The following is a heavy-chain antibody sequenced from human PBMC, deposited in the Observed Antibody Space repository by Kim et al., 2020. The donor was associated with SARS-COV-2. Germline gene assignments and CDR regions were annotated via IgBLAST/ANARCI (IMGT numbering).Heavy chain of an antibody. CDR2: DT. CDR3: ARNSNGWFDP. J-gene: IGHJ5*02. Sequence: DTRYSPSFQGQVTISADKSISTAYRQWSSLKASDTAMYYCARNSNGWFDPWGQGTLVTVSS. V-gene: IGHV5-51*01. D-gene: IGHD6-19*01.